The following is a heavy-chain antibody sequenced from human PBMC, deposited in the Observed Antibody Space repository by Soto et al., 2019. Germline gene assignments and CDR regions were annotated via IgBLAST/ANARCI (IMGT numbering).Heavy chain of an antibody. CDR1: GFPFSSYG. J-gene: IGHJ1*01. Sequence: QVQLVESGGGVVQPGRSLRLSCTASGFPFSSYGMHWVRQAPGKGLEWVAVMSYDGSKKYYAYSVKGRLTISKDNSKNPLYLQMNSLRAEDTAVYYCTTGCYGSTCSSGYFQHWGQGTLVTVSS. V-gene: IGHV3-30*03. CDR2: MSYDGSKK. D-gene: IGHD2-2*01. CDR3: TTGCYGSTCSSGYFQH.